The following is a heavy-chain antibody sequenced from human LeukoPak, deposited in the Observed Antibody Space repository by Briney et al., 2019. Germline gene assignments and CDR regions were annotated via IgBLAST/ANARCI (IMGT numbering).Heavy chain of an antibody. D-gene: IGHD6-13*01. J-gene: IGHJ5*02. Sequence: HPGGSLRLSCAASGFTFSSYGMHWVRQAPGKGLEWVAVISYDGSNKYYADSVKGRFTISRDNSKNTLYLQMNSQRAEDTAVYYCAKGVAAAGIRSGGFDPWGQGTLVTVSS. CDR3: AKGVAAAGIRSGGFDP. CDR2: ISYDGSNK. CDR1: GFTFSSYG. V-gene: IGHV3-30*18.